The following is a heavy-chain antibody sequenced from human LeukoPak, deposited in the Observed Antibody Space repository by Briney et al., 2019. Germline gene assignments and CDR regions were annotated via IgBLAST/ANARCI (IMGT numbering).Heavy chain of an antibody. V-gene: IGHV1-69*05. CDR3: ASHSSSSDLNYYYYMDV. D-gene: IGHD6-6*01. J-gene: IGHJ6*03. CDR2: IIPIFGTA. CDR1: GGTFSSYA. Sequence: SVKVSCKASGGTFSSYAISWVRQAPGQGLEWMGVIIPIFGTANYAQKFQGRVTITTDESTSTAYMELSSLRSEDTAVYYCASHSSSSDLNYYYYMDVWGKGTTVTVSS.